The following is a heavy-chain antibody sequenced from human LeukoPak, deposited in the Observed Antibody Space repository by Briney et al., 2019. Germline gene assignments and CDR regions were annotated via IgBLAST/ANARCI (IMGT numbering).Heavy chain of an antibody. CDR2: INYDGSNR. Sequence: GGSLRLSCAASGFRLSDYGLHWVRQGPGKGQEWLAVINYDGSNRYYADSVKGRFTISKDSSENTLYLQMNRLRVDDTAIYYCARWGGTRQFYFDYWGQGTLATVSS. CDR3: ARWGGTRQFYFDY. J-gene: IGHJ4*02. D-gene: IGHD2-2*01. V-gene: IGHV3-33*01. CDR1: GFRLSDYG.